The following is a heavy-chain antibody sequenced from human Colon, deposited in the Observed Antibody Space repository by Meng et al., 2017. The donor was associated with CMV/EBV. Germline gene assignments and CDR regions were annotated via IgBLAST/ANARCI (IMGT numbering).Heavy chain of an antibody. CDR1: GISFSNSW. Sequence: GESLKISCAASGISFSNSWMIWVRRAPGKGLEWVAKTNEDGSDKYYVDSVKGRFTIFRDNAKNSVYLQMNSLRAEDTAVYYCASTGPLYGLYFCYWGQGTLVTVSS. J-gene: IGHJ4*02. D-gene: IGHD2-8*01. V-gene: IGHV3-7*01. CDR2: TNEDGSDK. CDR3: ASTGPLYGLYFCY.